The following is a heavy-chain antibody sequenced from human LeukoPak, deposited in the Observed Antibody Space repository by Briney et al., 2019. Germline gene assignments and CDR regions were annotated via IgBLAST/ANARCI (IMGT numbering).Heavy chain of an antibody. V-gene: IGHV3-74*01. D-gene: IGHD1-1*01. CDR1: GFTFSSYW. Sequence: GGSLRLSCAASGFTFSSYWMHWVRQAPGKGLVWVSRINSDGSSTSYADSVKGRFTISRDNAKNTLYLQMNSLRAEDTAVYYCAREAGTTGFDYWGQGTLVTVSS. CDR3: AREAGTTGFDY. CDR2: INSDGSST. J-gene: IGHJ4*02.